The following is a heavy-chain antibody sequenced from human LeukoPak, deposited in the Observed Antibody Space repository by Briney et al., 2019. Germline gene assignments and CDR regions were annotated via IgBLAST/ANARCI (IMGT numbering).Heavy chain of an antibody. V-gene: IGHV4-59*01. D-gene: IGHD3-16*02. CDR1: GGFNTHYY. J-gene: IGHJ3*02. Sequence: PSETLSLTCSVSGGFNTHYYWSWIRQPPGKGLEWIGYIYYSGSTNYNPSLKSRVTISVDTSKNQFSLKLSSVTAADTAVYYCARGQDYVWGSYRFVPAAFDIWGQGTMVTVSS. CDR2: IYYSGST. CDR3: ARGQDYVWGSYRFVPAAFDI.